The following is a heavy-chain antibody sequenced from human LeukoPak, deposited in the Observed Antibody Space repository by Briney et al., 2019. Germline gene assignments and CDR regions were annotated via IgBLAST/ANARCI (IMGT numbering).Heavy chain of an antibody. CDR2: ISSRSTYI. CDR3: GRGHWGLDY. V-gene: IGHV3-21*01. CDR1: GVTFSSYS. D-gene: IGHD7-27*01. J-gene: IGHJ4*02. Sequence: TGGSLRLSCAASGVTFSSYSMNWVRQAPGKGLEWVSSISSRSTYIYYADSAKGRFTISRDNAKNSLYLQMNSLRAEDTAVYYCGRGHWGLDYWGQGALVTVSS.